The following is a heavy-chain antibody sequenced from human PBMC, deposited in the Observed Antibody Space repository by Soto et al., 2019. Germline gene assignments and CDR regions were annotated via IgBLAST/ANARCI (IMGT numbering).Heavy chain of an antibody. V-gene: IGHV3-23*01. CDR3: AKALRPSVNFFYYMDV. CDR2: LGGNGFTT. D-gene: IGHD2-2*01. Sequence: EVQLLESGGGLVQPGGSLRLSCVVSGFTFGSYAMSWVRQAPEKGPEWVAILGGNGFTTYYADSVKGRFTISGDKSKSTRFLQMNSLRADDTGVYYCAKALRPSVNFFYYMDVLGRWTSVTVSS. J-gene: IGHJ6*03. CDR1: GFTFGSYA.